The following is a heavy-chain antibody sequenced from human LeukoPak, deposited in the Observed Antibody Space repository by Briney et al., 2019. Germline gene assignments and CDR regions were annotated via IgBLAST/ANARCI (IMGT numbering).Heavy chain of an antibody. Sequence: GGSLRLSCAASGFIFRNHWMSWVRQVPGRGLEWVAHIKQGGNEKHYVDSVEGRFTLPRDDSKNSLYLQMNSLRVDDSAVYYCARGPNYGDRVDYFDYWGQGTLVTVSS. CDR3: ARGPNYGDRVDYFDY. CDR2: IKQGGNEK. J-gene: IGHJ4*02. V-gene: IGHV3-7*01. D-gene: IGHD4-17*01. CDR1: GFIFRNHW.